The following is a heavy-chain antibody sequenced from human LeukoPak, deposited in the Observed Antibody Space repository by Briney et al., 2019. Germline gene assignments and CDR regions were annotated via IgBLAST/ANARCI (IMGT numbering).Heavy chain of an antibody. Sequence: ASVKVSCKASGYTFTSYAMHWVRQAPGQRLEWMGWINAGNGNTKYSQEFRGRVTITRDTSASTAYMELSSLRSEDMAVYYCARGFVESYYFDYWGQGTLVTVSS. V-gene: IGHV1-3*03. CDR1: GYTFTSYA. CDR2: INAGNGNT. CDR3: ARGFVESYYFDY. J-gene: IGHJ4*02. D-gene: IGHD5-24*01.